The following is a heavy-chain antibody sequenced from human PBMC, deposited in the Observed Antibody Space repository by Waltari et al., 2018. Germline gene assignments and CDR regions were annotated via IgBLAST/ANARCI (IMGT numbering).Heavy chain of an antibody. CDR1: GGSISSYY. CDR2: IYYSGST. J-gene: IGHJ4*02. D-gene: IGHD6-13*01. CDR3: ARIGTAAAEIDY. Sequence: PGLVKPSETLSLTCTVSGGSISSYYWSWIRQPPGKGLEWIGYIYYSGSTNYNPSLKSRVTISVDTSKNQFSLKLSSVTAADTAVYYCARIGTAAAEIDYWGQGTLVTVSS. V-gene: IGHV4-59*01.